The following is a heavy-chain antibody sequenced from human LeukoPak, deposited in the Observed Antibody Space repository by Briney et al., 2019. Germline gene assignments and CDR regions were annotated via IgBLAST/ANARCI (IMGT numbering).Heavy chain of an antibody. J-gene: IGHJ4*02. D-gene: IGHD1-26*01. CDR2: IYHTGST. V-gene: IGHV4-30-2*01. CDR1: GGSISSGLYS. Sequence: PSETLSLTCDVSGGSISSGLYSWSWIRQPLGKGLEWIGYIYHTGSTYYNPSLKSRVTISVDTSKNQFSLKLSSVTAADTAMYYCARERWERYFDYWGQGTLVTVSS. CDR3: ARERWERYFDY.